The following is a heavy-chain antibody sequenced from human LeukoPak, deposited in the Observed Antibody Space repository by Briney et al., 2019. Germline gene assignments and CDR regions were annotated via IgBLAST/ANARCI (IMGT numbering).Heavy chain of an antibody. J-gene: IGHJ3*02. CDR3: AREGSLSSSDAFDI. CDR1: GFTFSNYE. V-gene: IGHV3-13*01. Sequence: GGSLRLSCAASGFTFSNYEMHWVRLVLGKGPEWVSAIGIAGNTFYAGSVKGRFTISRGNAKNSFHLQMNSLGAGDTAVYYCAREGSLSSSDAFDIWGQGTMVTVSS. D-gene: IGHD6-6*01. CDR2: IGIAGNT.